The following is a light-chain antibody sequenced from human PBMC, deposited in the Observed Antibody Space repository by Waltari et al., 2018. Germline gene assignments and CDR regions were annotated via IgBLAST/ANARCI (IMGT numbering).Light chain of an antibody. V-gene: IGKV1-5*03. Sequence: DIKMTQPPSTPPASVRDRDTITCRASQSISSWLAWYQQKPGKAPKVLIYKASSLESGVPSRFSGSGSGTEFTLTISSLQPDDFATYYCQQYNSYSLTFGGGTKVEIK. CDR1: QSISSW. CDR3: QQYNSYSLT. CDR2: KAS. J-gene: IGKJ4*01.